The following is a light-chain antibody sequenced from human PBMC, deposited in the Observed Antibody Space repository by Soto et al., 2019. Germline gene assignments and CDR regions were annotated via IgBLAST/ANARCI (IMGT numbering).Light chain of an antibody. CDR2: GAS. V-gene: IGKV3-20*01. CDR3: QQYGTSPIT. J-gene: IGKJ5*01. CDR1: QRISSSY. Sequence: EVVLTQSPGTLSLSPGQRATLSCRASQRISSSYVGWYQQKPGQAPRLLIYGASSRATGIPDRFSGSGSGTDFTLTITRLEPEDFAVSYCQQYGTSPITFGQGTRLEIK.